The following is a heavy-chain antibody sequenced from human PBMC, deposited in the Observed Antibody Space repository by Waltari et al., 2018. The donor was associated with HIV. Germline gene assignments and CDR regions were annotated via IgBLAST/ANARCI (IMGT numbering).Heavy chain of an antibody. V-gene: IGHV3-7*01. D-gene: IGHD3-3*02. Sequence: EVQLVESGGGLVQPGGSLRLSCAASGFTFSTYSMSWVRQAPGKGRECVAKIKEDGSGEEYVDSVKGRFTGSRDNGKNSLYLQMNRLRVEDTAVYYCAREPLGRADIWGQGTMVTVSS. J-gene: IGHJ3*02. CDR3: AREPLGRADI. CDR2: IKEDGSGE. CDR1: GFTFSTYS.